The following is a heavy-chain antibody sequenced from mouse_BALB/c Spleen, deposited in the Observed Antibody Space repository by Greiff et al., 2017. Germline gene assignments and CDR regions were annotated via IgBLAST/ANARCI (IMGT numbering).Heavy chain of an antibody. J-gene: IGHJ4*01. Sequence: EVQVVESGGGLVKPGGSLKLSCAASGFTFSSYTMSWVRQTPEKRLEWVATISSGGSYTYYPDSVKGRFTISRDNAKNTLYLQMSSLKSEDTAMYYCTTIYYDYGYAMDYWGQGTSVTVSS. D-gene: IGHD2-4*01. CDR1: GFTFSSYT. CDR3: TTIYYDYGYAMDY. CDR2: ISSGGSYT. V-gene: IGHV5-6-4*01.